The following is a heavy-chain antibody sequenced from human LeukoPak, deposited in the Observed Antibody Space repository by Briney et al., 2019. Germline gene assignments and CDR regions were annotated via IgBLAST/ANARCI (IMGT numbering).Heavy chain of an antibody. D-gene: IGHD3-22*01. CDR2: IYYSGST. CDR3: AKLSDTLQPDSSGYFGYYY. J-gene: IGHJ4*02. V-gene: IGHV4-59*01. Sequence: SETLSLTCTVSGGSISSYYWSWIRQPPGKGLEWIGYIYYSGSTNYNPSLKSRVTISIDTSKNQFSLRLSSVTAADTAVYYCAKLSDTLQPDSSGYFGYYYWGQGTLVTVSS. CDR1: GGSISSYY.